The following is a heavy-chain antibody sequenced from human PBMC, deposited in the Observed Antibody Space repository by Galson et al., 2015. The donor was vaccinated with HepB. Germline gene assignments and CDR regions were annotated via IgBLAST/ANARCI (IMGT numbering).Heavy chain of an antibody. V-gene: IGHV4-39*01. D-gene: IGHD4-23*01. J-gene: IGHJ4*02. Sequence: ETLSLTCTVSGGSISSSSYYWGWIRQPPGKGLEWIGSIYYSGSTYYNPSLKSRVTISVDTSKNQFSLKLSSVTAADTAVHYCASGGNRYYFDYWGQGTLVTVSS. CDR2: IYYSGST. CDR3: ASGGNRYYFDY. CDR1: GGSISSSSYY.